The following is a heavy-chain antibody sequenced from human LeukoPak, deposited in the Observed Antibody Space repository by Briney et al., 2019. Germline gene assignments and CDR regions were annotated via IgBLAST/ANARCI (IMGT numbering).Heavy chain of an antibody. CDR3: ARASFVRGPFDP. J-gene: IGHJ5*02. V-gene: IGHV5-51*01. CDR1: GYSFTDHW. D-gene: IGHD3-16*01. Sequence: GESLKISCKGSGYSFTDHWIGWVRQMPEKGLEWMGIIFPGDSDTRYSPSFQGQVTISADKSISTAYLQWSSLKASDTAMYYCARASFVRGPFDPWGQGTLVTVSS. CDR2: IFPGDSDT.